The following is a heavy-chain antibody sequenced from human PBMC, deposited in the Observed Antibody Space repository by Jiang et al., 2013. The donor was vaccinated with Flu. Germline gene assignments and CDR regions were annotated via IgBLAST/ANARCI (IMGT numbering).Heavy chain of an antibody. CDR1: GGSISSGSYY. J-gene: IGHJ6*02. V-gene: IGHV4-61*02. CDR3: ARWGEALFFGYSYGYRRIDNYYYYGMDV. Sequence: GSGLVKPSQTLSLTCTVSGGSISSGSYYWSWIRQPAGKGLEWIGRIYTSGSTNYNPSLKSRVTISVDTSKNQFSLKLSSVTAADTAVYYCARWGEALFFGYSYGYRRIDNYYYYGMDVWGQGTTVTVSS. D-gene: IGHD5-18*01. CDR2: IYTSGST.